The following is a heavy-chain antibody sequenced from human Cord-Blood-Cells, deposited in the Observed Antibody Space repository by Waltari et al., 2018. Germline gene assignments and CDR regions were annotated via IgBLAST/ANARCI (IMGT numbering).Heavy chain of an antibody. J-gene: IGHJ2*01. V-gene: IGHV1-2*02. CDR1: GYTFTGYY. CDR2: INPNSGGT. CDR3: AYGRRAQTGDKPHWYFDL. Sequence: QVQLVQSGAEVKKPGASVKVSCKASGYTFTGYYMHWVRQAPGQGLEWMGWINPNSGGTNYAQKFQGRGTMTRDTSISTAYMGLGRPRSDDTAVYYCAYGRRAQTGDKPHWYFDLWGRGTLVTVSS. D-gene: IGHD7-27*01.